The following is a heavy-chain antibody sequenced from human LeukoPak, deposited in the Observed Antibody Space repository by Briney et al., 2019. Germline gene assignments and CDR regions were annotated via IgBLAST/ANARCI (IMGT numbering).Heavy chain of an antibody. D-gene: IGHD3-22*01. Sequence: GGSLRLSCEASGFTFSSYGMHWVRQAPGKGLEWVAVIWYDGSNKYYADSVKGRFTISRDNSKNTLYLQMNSLRAEDTAVYYCARDNYDSSGYFDYWGQGTLVTVSS. CDR1: GFTFSSYG. V-gene: IGHV3-33*01. CDR2: IWYDGSNK. CDR3: ARDNYDSSGYFDY. J-gene: IGHJ4*02.